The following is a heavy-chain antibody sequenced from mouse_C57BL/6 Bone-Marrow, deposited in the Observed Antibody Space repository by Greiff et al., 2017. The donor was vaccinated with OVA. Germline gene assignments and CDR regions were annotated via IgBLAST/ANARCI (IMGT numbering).Heavy chain of an antibody. J-gene: IGHJ2*01. CDR1: GFW. V-gene: IGHV1-52*01. CDR3: ARRWVYFDY. D-gene: IGHD1-1*02. Sequence: QVQLQQPGAELVRPGSSVKLSCKASGFWMHWVKQRPIQGLEWIGNIDPSDSETHYNQKFKDKATLTVDKSSSTAYMQLSSLTSEDSAVYYCARRWVYFDYWGQGTTLTVSS. CDR2: IDPSDSET.